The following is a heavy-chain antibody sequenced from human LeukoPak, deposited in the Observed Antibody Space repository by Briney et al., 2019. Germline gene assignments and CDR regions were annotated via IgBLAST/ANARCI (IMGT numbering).Heavy chain of an antibody. CDR3: AIRGSEYSPWD. J-gene: IGHJ4*02. CDR2: ISYSGSP. D-gene: IGHD5-18*01. V-gene: IGHV4-59*08. Sequence: TAWESLSPTCPVYVPTISNYYSNWIRQPPGKGLEWIAYISYSGSPNYNPSLKTRVTITADTTKNLYSLRLSSVTAAVSAVYYNAIRGSEYSPWDWGQGTLVTVS. CDR1: VPTISNYY.